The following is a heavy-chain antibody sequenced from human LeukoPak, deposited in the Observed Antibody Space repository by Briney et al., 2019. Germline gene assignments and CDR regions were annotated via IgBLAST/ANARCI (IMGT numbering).Heavy chain of an antibody. J-gene: IGHJ4*02. Sequence: PSETLSLTCAVYGEYFSTYYYSWIRQPPGKGLEWIGEINHSGSTNHNPSLKSRLTISVDMSKKQFFLRLSSVTAADTAMYYCARPGLAYCGGDCYSSDGYYLDYWGQGTLVTVSS. CDR1: GEYFSTYY. CDR3: ARPGLAYCGGDCYSSDGYYLDY. D-gene: IGHD2-21*01. V-gene: IGHV4-34*01. CDR2: INHSGST.